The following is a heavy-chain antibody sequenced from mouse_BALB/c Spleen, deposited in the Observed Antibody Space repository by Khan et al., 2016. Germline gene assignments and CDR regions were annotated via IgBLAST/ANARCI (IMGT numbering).Heavy chain of an antibody. CDR3: SDLGQY. J-gene: IGHJ3*01. CDR2: IDPANVNT. Sequence: VQLQQSGAELVKPGASLKLSCTVSGFNIKDAYIHWVIQRPEQGLEWIGRIDPANVNTKYDPKFQGKATITAETSSNTAYLQLGSLPSEDAAFYYCSDLGQYWGQGTLVTVSA. D-gene: IGHD3-3*01. V-gene: IGHV14-3*02. CDR1: GFNIKDAY.